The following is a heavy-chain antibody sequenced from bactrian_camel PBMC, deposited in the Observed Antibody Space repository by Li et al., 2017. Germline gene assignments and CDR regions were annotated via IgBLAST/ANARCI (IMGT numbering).Heavy chain of an antibody. D-gene: IGHD1*01. CDR1: GFTKNKCI. V-gene: IGHV3S31*01. CDR3: AVTAPSTSVFMMGWLLREKDFAY. Sequence: DVQLVESGGGSVQAGGSHTLSCTAPGFTKNKCILIWYRQVGGNRREWVSSIRFDGQATYADSVKGRFTISKDNAQNTLYLEMNSLKPEDSAMYYCAVTAPSTSVFMMGWLLREKDFAYWGQGTQVTVS. CDR2: IRFDGQAT. J-gene: IGHJ6*01.